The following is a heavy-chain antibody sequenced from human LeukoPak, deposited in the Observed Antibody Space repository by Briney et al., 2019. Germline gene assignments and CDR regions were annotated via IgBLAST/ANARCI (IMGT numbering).Heavy chain of an antibody. J-gene: IGHJ3*02. CDR2: IYTSGST. CDR1: GGSISSYY. CDR3: ARDRHSRGLFDI. V-gene: IGHV4-4*07. D-gene: IGHD2-15*01. Sequence: SETLSLTCTVSGGSISSYYWSWIRQPAGKGLEWIGRIYTSGSTNYNPSLKSRVTMSVDTSKNQSSLKLSSVTAADTAVYYCARDRHSRGLFDIWGQGTMVTVSS.